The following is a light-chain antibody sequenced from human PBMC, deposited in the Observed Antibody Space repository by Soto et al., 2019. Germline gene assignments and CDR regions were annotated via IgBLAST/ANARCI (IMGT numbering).Light chain of an antibody. J-gene: IGKJ4*01. Sequence: EIVLTQSPGTLSLSPGERATLSCRASQNVRSNELAWYQQKPGQAPRLLIYGASSRATAIPDRVSGSGSGTDFPLSISRLEPDDVPVYYCQQYGSSPLTVGGGTKVDFK. CDR3: QQYGSSPLT. CDR1: QNVRSNE. V-gene: IGKV3-20*01. CDR2: GAS.